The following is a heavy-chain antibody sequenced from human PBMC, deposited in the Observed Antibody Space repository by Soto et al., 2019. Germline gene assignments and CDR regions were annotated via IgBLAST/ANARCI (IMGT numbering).Heavy chain of an antibody. D-gene: IGHD5-18*01. V-gene: IGHV4-30-4*01. CDR2: ISNSGST. J-gene: IGHJ4*02. Sequence: SETLSLTCTVAGGSVTSDEDYWTWIRQSPGKGLEWIGYISNSGSTGYNPSLKTRLSMSVDRSKNQFTLRLTSVTAADTAVYFCATESGSTYGYFDHWGQGTQVTVSS. CDR3: ATESGSTYGYFDH. CDR1: GGSVTSDEDY.